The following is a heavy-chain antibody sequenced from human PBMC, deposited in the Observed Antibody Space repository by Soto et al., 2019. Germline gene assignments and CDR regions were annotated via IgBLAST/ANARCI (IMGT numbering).Heavy chain of an antibody. CDR2: IRRNAYGGTT. Sequence: GGSLRLSCTTSGFTFGDYALSWVRQAPGKGLEWVGFIRRNAYGGTTDYAASVKGRFSISRDDSKSIAYLQMNSLRTEDTALYYCTRASSLDFDFWGQGTLVTVSS. J-gene: IGHJ4*02. CDR1: GFTFGDYA. D-gene: IGHD3-16*01. V-gene: IGHV3-49*04. CDR3: TRASSLDFDF.